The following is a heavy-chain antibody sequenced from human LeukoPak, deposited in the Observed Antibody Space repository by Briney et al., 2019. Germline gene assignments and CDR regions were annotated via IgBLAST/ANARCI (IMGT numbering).Heavy chain of an antibody. Sequence: GGSLRLSCAASGFTFSSYGMHWVRQAPGKGLEWVAFIRYDGSYKYYADSVKGRFTISRDNSKNTLYLQMNSLRAEDTAVYYCARDRITMVRGVIIRPPYNWFDPWGQGTLVTVSS. CDR1: GFTFSSYG. CDR2: IRYDGSYK. V-gene: IGHV3-30*02. CDR3: ARDRITMVRGVIIRPPYNWFDP. D-gene: IGHD3-10*01. J-gene: IGHJ5*02.